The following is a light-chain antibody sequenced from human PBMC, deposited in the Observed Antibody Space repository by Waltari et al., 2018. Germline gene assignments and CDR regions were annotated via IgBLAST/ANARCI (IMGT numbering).Light chain of an antibody. J-gene: IGKJ4*01. V-gene: IGKV1-5*01. CDR1: QSISSR. CDR3: QQYKTYPLT. CDR2: EAL. Sequence: DIQMTQSPSTLSASVGDRVTITCRASQSISSRLAWYQQQPGTAPKLLIHEALSLESGVPIRFSGTVSGTEFTRTISSLQPEDFGTYCCQQYKTYPLTFGGGTRVESK.